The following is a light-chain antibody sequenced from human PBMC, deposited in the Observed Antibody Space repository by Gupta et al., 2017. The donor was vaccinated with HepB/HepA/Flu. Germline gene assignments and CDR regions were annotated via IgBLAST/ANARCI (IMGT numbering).Light chain of an antibody. CDR1: SSNIGSNP. V-gene: IGLV1-44*01. Sequence: QSVLTQPPSASGTPAQRVTISCSGSSSNIGSNPVNWYQQVPGTAPKVLIYSNNQRPSGVPDRFSGSKSGTSASLAISGLQPEDEADYYCAAWDDSLTGEVFGGRTKLTVL. J-gene: IGLJ3*02. CDR3: AAWDDSLTGEV. CDR2: SNN.